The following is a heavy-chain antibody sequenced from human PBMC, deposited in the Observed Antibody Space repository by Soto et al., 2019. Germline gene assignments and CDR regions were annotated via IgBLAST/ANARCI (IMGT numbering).Heavy chain of an antibody. J-gene: IGHJ3*02. CDR2: ISYDGGNK. Sequence: QPGGSLRLSCAASGFTFSTYGIHWVRQAPGKGLEWVALISYDGGNKYYGDSVKGRFIISRDNSNNTLYLQMNSLRAEDTAVYYCAKEHTSSDYFDDHGVDNCGQRTMVTV. D-gene: IGHD3-22*01. CDR3: AKEHTSSDYFDDHGVDN. CDR1: GFTFSTYG. V-gene: IGHV3-30*18.